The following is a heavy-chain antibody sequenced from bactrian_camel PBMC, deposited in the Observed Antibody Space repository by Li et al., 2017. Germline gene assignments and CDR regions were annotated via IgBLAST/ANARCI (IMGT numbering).Heavy chain of an antibody. V-gene: IGHV3S60*01. CDR2: EGNT. CDR1: GFTLDVTD. J-gene: IGHJ4*01. Sequence: HVQLVESGGGSVQAGGSLRLSCAASGFTLDVTDMAWYRQAPGNECELVSEGNTYYADSVKGRFTISQDNAKNTVYLQMNSLKPEDTAMYYCAAASGSWGAVCSEYSYWGRGTQVTVS. D-gene: IGHD3*01. CDR3: AAASGSWGAVCSEYSY.